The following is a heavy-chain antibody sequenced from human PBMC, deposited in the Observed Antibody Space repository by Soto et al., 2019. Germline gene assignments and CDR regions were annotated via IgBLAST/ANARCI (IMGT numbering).Heavy chain of an antibody. J-gene: IGHJ5*02. Sequence: PSETLSLTCTVSGGSISSGGYYWSWIRQHPGKGLEWIGYIYYSGSTYYNPSLKSRVTISVDTSKNQFSLKLSSVTAADTAVYYCARAELTDFWSGYFVNLKDRTNWFDPWGQGTLVTVSS. CDR2: IYYSGST. CDR3: ARAELTDFWSGYFVNLKDRTNWFDP. D-gene: IGHD3-3*01. CDR1: GGSISSGGYY. V-gene: IGHV4-31*03.